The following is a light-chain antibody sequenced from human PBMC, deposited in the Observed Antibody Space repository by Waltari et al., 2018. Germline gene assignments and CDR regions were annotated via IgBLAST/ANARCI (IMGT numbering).Light chain of an antibody. V-gene: IGLV4-69*01. CDR2: LNSDGSH. Sequence: QLVVTQSPSASASLGASVKLTCPLSSGHSTYTIAWHQQQSGKGPRYLMRLNSDGSHINGDGVPDRCSGSSSGAQRYLTSSSLQAEDEADYYCQTWDAGIRVFGGGTKLTVL. CDR1: SGHSTYT. CDR3: QTWDAGIRV. J-gene: IGLJ3*02.